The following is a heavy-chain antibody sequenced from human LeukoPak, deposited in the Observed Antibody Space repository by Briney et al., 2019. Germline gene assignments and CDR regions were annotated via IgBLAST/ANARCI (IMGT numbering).Heavy chain of an antibody. CDR3: ARSDGSGLVRI. D-gene: IGHD3-22*01. V-gene: IGHV4-39*07. J-gene: IGHJ3*02. CDR2: IFDSGNT. CDR1: GVSIGSSGSY. Sequence: SETLSLTCTVSGVSIGSSGSYWGWIRKPPGKGLEWIGNIFDSGNTYYNTSLKSRVTISPDTSKNRFSPNLNSVTAADTAVYYCARSDGSGLVRIWGQGTMVTVSS.